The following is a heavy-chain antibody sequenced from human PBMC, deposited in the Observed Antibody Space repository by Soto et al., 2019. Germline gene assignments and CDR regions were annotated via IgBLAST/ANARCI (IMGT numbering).Heavy chain of an antibody. J-gene: IGHJ6*02. CDR3: ARGQGIQLWLGDYYYYGMDV. Sequence: QVQLVQSGAEVKKPGSSVKVSCTASGGTFSSYAISWVRQAPGQGLEWMGGIIPIFGTANYAQKFQGRVTITVDESTSTAYMELSRLRSEDTAVYYCARGQGIQLWLGDYYYYGMDVWGQGTTVTVSS. V-gene: IGHV1-69*01. D-gene: IGHD5-18*01. CDR1: GGTFSSYA. CDR2: IIPIFGTA.